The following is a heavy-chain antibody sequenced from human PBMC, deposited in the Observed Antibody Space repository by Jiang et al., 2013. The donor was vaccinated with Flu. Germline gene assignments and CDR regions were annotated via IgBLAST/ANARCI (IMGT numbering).Heavy chain of an antibody. CDR1: GYTFNAYY. Sequence: GAEVKKPGASVKVSCKPSGYTFNAYYMHWVRQAPGQGLEWMGRINPNSGGTNYAQKFQGRVTMTRDTSTSTAYMDLSRLRSDDTAVYYCARAYYYDSTAYYFDYWGHGTLVTVSS. V-gene: IGHV1-2*06. CDR2: INPNSGGT. CDR3: ARAYYYDSTAYYFDY. D-gene: IGHD3-22*01. J-gene: IGHJ4*01.